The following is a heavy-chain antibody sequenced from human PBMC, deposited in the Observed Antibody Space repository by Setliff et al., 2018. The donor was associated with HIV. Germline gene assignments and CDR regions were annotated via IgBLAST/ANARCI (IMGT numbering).Heavy chain of an antibody. V-gene: IGHV3-74*01. Sequence: VGSLCLSCAASGFTFSGYWMHWVRQAPGKGLVWVSRINTDGSGTTYADSVKGRFTISRDNAKNTLYLQMNSLSAEDTAVYYCAREATNYYGMDVWGQGTTVTVSS. CDR3: AREATNYYGMDV. D-gene: IGHD5-12*01. CDR2: INTDGSGT. J-gene: IGHJ6*02. CDR1: GFTFSGYW.